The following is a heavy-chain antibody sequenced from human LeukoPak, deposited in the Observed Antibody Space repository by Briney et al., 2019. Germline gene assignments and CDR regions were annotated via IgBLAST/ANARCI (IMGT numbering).Heavy chain of an antibody. D-gene: IGHD3-3*01. CDR2: IYHSGST. Sequence: SETLSLTCAVSGYSISSGYYWGWIRQPPGKGLEWIGSIYHSGSTYYNPSLKSRVTISVDTSKNQFSLKLSSVTAADTAVYYCARVNRVDFWSGYINNWFDPWGQGTLVTVSS. J-gene: IGHJ5*02. CDR1: GYSISSGYY. V-gene: IGHV4-38-2*01. CDR3: ARVNRVDFWSGYINNWFDP.